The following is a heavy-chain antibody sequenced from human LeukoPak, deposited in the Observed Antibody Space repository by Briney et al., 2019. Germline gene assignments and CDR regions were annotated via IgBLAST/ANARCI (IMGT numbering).Heavy chain of an antibody. CDR2: IKQDGSEK. V-gene: IGHV3-7*01. D-gene: IGHD4-17*01. J-gene: IGHJ4*02. CDR1: GFTFSSYW. CDR3: ARSPYADYDPPGDY. Sequence: GGSLRLSCAASGFTFSSYWMSWVRQAPGKGLEWVANIKQDGSEKYYVDSVKGRFTISRDNAKNSLYLQMNSLRAEDTAVYYCARSPYADYDPPGDYWGQGTLVTVSS.